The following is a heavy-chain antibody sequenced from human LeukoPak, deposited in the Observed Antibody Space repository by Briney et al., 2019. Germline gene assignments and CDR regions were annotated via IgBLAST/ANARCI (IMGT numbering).Heavy chain of an antibody. CDR1: GFIFSDYY. CDR3: ARESESGWDGDRGPYFDY. Sequence: PGGSLRLSCAASGFIFSDYYMGWIRQAPGRGLEWGSYISDSGSNIYYTDSVKGRFTMSRDNAKKSLYLQMNSLRAEDTAVYYCARESESGWDGDRGPYFDYWGQGTLVTVSS. J-gene: IGHJ4*02. CDR2: ISDSGSNI. D-gene: IGHD6-19*01. V-gene: IGHV3-11*04.